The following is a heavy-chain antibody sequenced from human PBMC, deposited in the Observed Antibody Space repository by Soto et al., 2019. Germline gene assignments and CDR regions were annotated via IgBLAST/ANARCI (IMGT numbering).Heavy chain of an antibody. J-gene: IGHJ4*02. CDR3: ARVVLLRWFDY. CDR2: IYYSGST. Sequence: SETLSLTCTVSGGSISSYYWSWIRQPPGKGLEWIGYIYYSGSTNYNPSLKSRVTISVDTSKNQFSLKLSSVTAADTAVYYCARVVLLRWFDYWGQGTLVTVSS. D-gene: IGHD4-17*01. V-gene: IGHV4-59*01. CDR1: GGSISSYY.